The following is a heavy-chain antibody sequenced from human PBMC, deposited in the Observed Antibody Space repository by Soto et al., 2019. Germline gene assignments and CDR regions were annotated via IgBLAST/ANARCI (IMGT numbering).Heavy chain of an antibody. CDR3: AKPNGHDFWSGYYTGMDY. D-gene: IGHD3-3*01. Sequence: SCAASGFTFSSYAMSWVRQAPGKGLEWVSAISGSGGSTYYADSVKGRFTISRDNSKNTLYLQMNSLRAEDTAVYYCAKPNGHDFWSGYYTGMDYWGQGTLGHRLL. J-gene: IGHJ4*02. V-gene: IGHV3-23*01. CDR2: ISGSGGST. CDR1: GFTFSSYA.